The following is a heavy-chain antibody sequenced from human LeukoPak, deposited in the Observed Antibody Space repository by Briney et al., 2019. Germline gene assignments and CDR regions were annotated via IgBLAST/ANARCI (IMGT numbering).Heavy chain of an antibody. Sequence: PSQFLSLPWPATPASFASNSWCWIRQPPGKRPEWIGYIYYSGTTTYNPSPERRVTMSVDMSKTQVSLRLNSVTATDTAMYYCARLDCGGDCFVDYWGQGTLVTVSS. CDR3: ARLDCGGDCFVDY. CDR1: PASFASNS. J-gene: IGHJ4*02. V-gene: IGHV4-59*08. CDR2: IYYSGTT. D-gene: IGHD2-21*02.